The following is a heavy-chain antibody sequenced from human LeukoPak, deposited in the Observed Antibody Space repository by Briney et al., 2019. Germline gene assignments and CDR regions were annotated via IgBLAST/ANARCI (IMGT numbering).Heavy chain of an antibody. D-gene: IGHD2-2*01. Sequence: GGSLRLSCTASGFTFGDYAMSWVRQAPGKGLEWVAVIWYDGSNKYYADSVKGRFTISRDNSKNTLYLQMNSLRAEDTAVYYCARAPVLCSSTSCYDQYFDYWGQGTLVTASS. J-gene: IGHJ4*02. CDR3: ARAPVLCSSTSCYDQYFDY. V-gene: IGHV3-33*01. CDR1: GFTFGDYA. CDR2: IWYDGSNK.